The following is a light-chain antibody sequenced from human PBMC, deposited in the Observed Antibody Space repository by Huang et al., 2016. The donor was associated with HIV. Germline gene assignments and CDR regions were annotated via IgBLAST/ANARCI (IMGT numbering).Light chain of an antibody. V-gene: IGKV3-11*01. Sequence: EIVLTQSPVTLSLSPGDRATLSYRASQSIGTYLAWYQQKSGQAPRLLIDDVSSRADGVPARFSASGSETDFTLTIASLDPDDFAIYHCQQRSKWPLTFGGGTKVEMK. CDR3: QQRSKWPLT. J-gene: IGKJ4*01. CDR2: DVS. CDR1: QSIGTY.